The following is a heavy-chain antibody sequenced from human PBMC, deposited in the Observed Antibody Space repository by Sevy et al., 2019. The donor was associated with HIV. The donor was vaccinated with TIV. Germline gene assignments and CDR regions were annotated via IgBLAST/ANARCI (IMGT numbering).Heavy chain of an antibody. J-gene: IGHJ4*02. CDR1: GFTFSVYW. Sequence: GGSLRLSCAASGFTFSVYWMSWVRQAPGKGLEWVATMKEDGSDKDYVDCVKGRFTISRDNAKNSLYLQMNSLRAEDTAAYCGVREGVGGYSYSLDCWGQGTLVIVSS. CDR3: VREGVGGYSYSLDC. D-gene: IGHD5-18*01. V-gene: IGHV3-7*01. CDR2: MKEDGSDK.